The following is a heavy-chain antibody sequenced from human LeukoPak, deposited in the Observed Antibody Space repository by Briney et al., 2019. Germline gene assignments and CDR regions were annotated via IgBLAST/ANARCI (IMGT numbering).Heavy chain of an antibody. CDR3: ARLMVRGESY. V-gene: IGHV1-3*01. CDR1: EYTFTDST. CDR2: ISAGHGNT. D-gene: IGHD3-10*01. Sequence: GASVKVSCKTSEYTFTDSTMHWVRQAPGQGLVWMGWISAGHGNTIYLEKFQGRVTITRDTSASTVYMELSSLRSEDTAVYYCARLMVRGESYWGQGTLVTVSS. J-gene: IGHJ4*02.